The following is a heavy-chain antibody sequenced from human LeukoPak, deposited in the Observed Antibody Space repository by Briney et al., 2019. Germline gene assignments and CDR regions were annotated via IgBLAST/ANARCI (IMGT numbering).Heavy chain of an antibody. CDR3: ARVDHDSRPYSHRGPQNWFDP. D-gene: IGHD3-22*01. J-gene: IGHJ5*02. V-gene: IGHV1-69*04. CDR1: GGTFDNTA. Sequence: ASVKVSCKASGGTFDNTAVNWLRQAPGQGLEGMGRIFFTLGSGTFAQKLQGRVRFSADKATNTAYMELSSLRPEDTAIYYCARVDHDSRPYSHRGPQNWFDPWGQGTRVTVSS. CDR2: IFFTLGSG.